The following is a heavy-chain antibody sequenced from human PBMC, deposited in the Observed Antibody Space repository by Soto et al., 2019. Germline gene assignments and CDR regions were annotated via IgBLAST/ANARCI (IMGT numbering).Heavy chain of an antibody. CDR3: ARDLRSTRDFDY. CDR2: IYYSGST. D-gene: IGHD4-17*01. V-gene: IGHV4-31*03. CDR1: GGSISSGGYY. J-gene: IGHJ4*02. Sequence: PSETLSLTCTVSGGSISSGGYYWSWIRQHPGEGLEWIGYIYYSGSTYYNPSLKSRVTISVDTSKNQFSLKLSSVTAADTAVYYCARDLRSTRDFDYWGQGTLVTVS.